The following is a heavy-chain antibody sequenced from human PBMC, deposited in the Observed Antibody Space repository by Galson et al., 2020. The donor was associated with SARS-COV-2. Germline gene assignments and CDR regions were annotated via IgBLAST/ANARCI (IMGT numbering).Heavy chain of an antibody. CDR3: ASSNWAGIIWFDP. CDR2: MYTNGNT. D-gene: IGHD6-13*01. V-gene: IGHV4-61*09. Sequence: SETLSLTCTVSGGSISSGTYYWNWIRQPAGKGLEWIGHMYTNGNTNYNPSLKSRVTISADTSKNQFSLKMTSVTAADTAVYYCASSNWAGIIWFDPWGQGTLVTVSS. J-gene: IGHJ5*02. CDR1: GGSISSGTYY.